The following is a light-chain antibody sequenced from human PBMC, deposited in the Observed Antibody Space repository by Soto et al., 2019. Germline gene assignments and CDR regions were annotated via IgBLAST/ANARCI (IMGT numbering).Light chain of an antibody. J-gene: IGKJ4*01. CDR3: LQRSNWPLT. V-gene: IGKV3-11*01. CDR1: QSVSNNY. CDR2: GAS. Sequence: EIVLTQSPGTLSLSPGERATLSCRASQSVSNNYLAWYQQKPGQAPRLLIYGASNRATGIPARFSGSGSGTDFTLTISSLEPEDFAVYYCLQRSNWPLTFGGGTKVDIK.